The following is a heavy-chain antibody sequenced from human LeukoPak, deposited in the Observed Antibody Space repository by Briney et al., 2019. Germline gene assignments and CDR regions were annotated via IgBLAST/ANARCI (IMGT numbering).Heavy chain of an antibody. CDR2: ISYDGSNK. CDR1: GFTFSSYA. V-gene: IGHV3-30*04. J-gene: IGHJ4*02. CDR3: ARDQLPVPGYYFDY. Sequence: GGSLRLSCAASGFTFSSYAMHWVRQAPGKGLEWVAVISYDGSNKYYADSVKGRFTISRDNSKNTLYLQTNSLRAEDTAVYYCARDQLPVPGYYFDYWGQGTLVTVSS. D-gene: IGHD2-2*01.